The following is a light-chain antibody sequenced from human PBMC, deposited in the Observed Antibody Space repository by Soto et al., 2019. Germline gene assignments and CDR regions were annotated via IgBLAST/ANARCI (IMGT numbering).Light chain of an antibody. CDR3: QQYVNWPYT. V-gene: IGKV3-15*01. CDR2: AAS. J-gene: IGKJ2*01. Sequence: EIVMTQSPATLSVSPGERATLSCRASQSVXXXLAWYQQNPGQPPRLLIYAASTWATGIPARFSGSGSGTEFTLTISGLQSEDFAVYYCQQYVNWPYTIGQWTKLEI. CDR1: QSVXXX.